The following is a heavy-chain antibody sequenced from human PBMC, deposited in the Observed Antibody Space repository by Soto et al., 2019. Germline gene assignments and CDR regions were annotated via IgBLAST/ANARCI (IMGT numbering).Heavy chain of an antibody. Sequence: PGGSLRLSSAASGFTFSSYAMSWVRQAPGKGLEWVSAISGSGGSTYYADSVKGRFTISRDNSKNTLYLQMNSLRAEDTAVYYCAKVSSVVVVPAALYYYYYGMDVWGQGTTVTVSS. J-gene: IGHJ6*02. CDR1: GFTFSSYA. V-gene: IGHV3-23*01. D-gene: IGHD2-2*01. CDR2: ISGSGGST. CDR3: AKVSSVVVVPAALYYYYYGMDV.